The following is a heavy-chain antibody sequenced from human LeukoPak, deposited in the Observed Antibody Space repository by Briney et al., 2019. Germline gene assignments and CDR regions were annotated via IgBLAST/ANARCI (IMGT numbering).Heavy chain of an antibody. CDR3: ARQLSPPHYYYGSGSYRYYYMDV. CDR1: GGSISSYY. J-gene: IGHJ6*03. D-gene: IGHD3-10*01. Sequence: KPSETLSLTCTVSGGSISSYYWGWIRQPPGKGLEWIGSIYYSGSTYYNPSLKSRVTISVDTSKNQFSLKLSSVTAADTAVYYCARQLSPPHYYYGSGSYRYYYMDVWGKGTTVTISS. CDR2: IYYSGST. V-gene: IGHV4-39*01.